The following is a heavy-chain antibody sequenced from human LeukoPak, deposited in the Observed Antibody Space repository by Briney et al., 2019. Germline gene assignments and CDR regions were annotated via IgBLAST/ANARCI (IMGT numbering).Heavy chain of an antibody. Sequence: QSGGSLRLSCAASGFTLSRYWMSGLREAPGKGLEGVANIKQDGSEKYYVDSVRGRFTISRDNAKNSLHLQMNSLRAEDTAVFYCARGGSYALDAFDIWGQGTMVTVSS. CDR2: IKQDGSEK. J-gene: IGHJ3*02. CDR3: ARGGSYALDAFDI. V-gene: IGHV3-7*05. CDR1: GFTLSRYW. D-gene: IGHD3-16*01.